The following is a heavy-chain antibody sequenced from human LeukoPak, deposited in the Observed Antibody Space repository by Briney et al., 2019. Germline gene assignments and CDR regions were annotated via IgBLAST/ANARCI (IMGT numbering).Heavy chain of an antibody. CDR3: ARFGGPHAFDI. V-gene: IGHV4-59*01. J-gene: IGHJ3*02. CDR2: INYSGST. Sequence: SETLSLTCTVSGGSISNYYWSWIRQPPGKGLEWIAYINYSGSTNYNPSLKSRVTISVDTSKNHFSLTLSSVTAADTAVYYCARFGGPHAFDIWGQGTLVTVSS. D-gene: IGHD3-3*01. CDR1: GGSISNYY.